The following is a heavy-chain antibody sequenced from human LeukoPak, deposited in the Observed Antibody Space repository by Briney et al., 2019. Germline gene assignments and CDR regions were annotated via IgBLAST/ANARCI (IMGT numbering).Heavy chain of an antibody. Sequence: SETLSLTCAVYGGSFSGYYWSWIRQPPGKGLEWIGEINHSGSTNYNPSLKSRVTISVDTSKNQFSLKLSSVTAADAAVYYCARRGDYVWGSYRYTGRYFDYWGQGTLVTVSS. CDR3: ARRGDYVWGSYRYTGRYFDY. J-gene: IGHJ4*02. CDR2: INHSGST. CDR1: GGSFSGYY. V-gene: IGHV4-34*01. D-gene: IGHD3-16*02.